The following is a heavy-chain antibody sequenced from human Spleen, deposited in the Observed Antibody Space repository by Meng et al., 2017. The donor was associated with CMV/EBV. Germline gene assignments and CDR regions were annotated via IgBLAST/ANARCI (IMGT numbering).Heavy chain of an antibody. CDR3: ARDGGYYYNVD. Sequence: GESLKISCAASGFTFSSYSMNWVRQAPGKGLEWVSSISSSSSYIYYADSVKGRFTISRDNAKNSLYLQMNSLRAEDTAIYYCARDGGYYYNVDWGQGTLVTVSS. J-gene: IGHJ4*02. V-gene: IGHV3-21*04. CDR1: GFTFSSYS. D-gene: IGHD5-12*01. CDR2: ISSSSSYI.